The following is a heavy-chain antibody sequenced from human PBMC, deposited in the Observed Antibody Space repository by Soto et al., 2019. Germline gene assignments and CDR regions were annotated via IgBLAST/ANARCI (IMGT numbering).Heavy chain of an antibody. Sequence: SETLSLTCIVSGGSISSSSYYWGWIRQPPGKGLEWIGSIYYSGSTYYNPSLKSRVTISVDTSKSQFSLKLSSVTAADTAVYYCASSVDTAMVFDYWGQGTLVTVSS. CDR2: IYYSGST. CDR1: GGSISSSSYY. J-gene: IGHJ4*02. CDR3: ASSVDTAMVFDY. D-gene: IGHD5-18*01. V-gene: IGHV4-39*01.